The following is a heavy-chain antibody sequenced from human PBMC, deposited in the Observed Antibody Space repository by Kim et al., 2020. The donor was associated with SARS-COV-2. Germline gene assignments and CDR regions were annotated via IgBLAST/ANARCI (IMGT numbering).Heavy chain of an antibody. CDR3: AKRSIWGQARRPVGDYFDY. CDR1: GFTFSSYA. V-gene: IGHV3-23*01. CDR2: ISGSGGST. D-gene: IGHD3-16*01. Sequence: GGSLRLSCAASGFTFSSYAMSWVRQAPGKGLEWVSAISGSGGSTYYADSVKGRFTISRDNSKNTLYLQMNSLRAEDTAVYYCAKRSIWGQARRPVGDYFDYWGQGTLVTVSS. J-gene: IGHJ4*02.